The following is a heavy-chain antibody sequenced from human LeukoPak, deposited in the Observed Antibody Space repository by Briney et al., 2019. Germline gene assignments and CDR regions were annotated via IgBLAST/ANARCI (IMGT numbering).Heavy chain of an antibody. V-gene: IGHV3-13*01. D-gene: IGHD6-13*01. CDR1: GFTFSSYD. J-gene: IGHJ6*02. CDR2: IGTAGDT. CDR3: ARGRVAAAGTRVRYYYGMDV. Sequence: GGSLRLSCAASGFTFSSYDMHWVRQATGKGLEWVSAIGTAGDTYYPGSVKGRFTISRENAKNSLYLQMNSLRAGDTAVYYCARGRVAAAGTRVRYYYGMDVWGQGTTVTVSS.